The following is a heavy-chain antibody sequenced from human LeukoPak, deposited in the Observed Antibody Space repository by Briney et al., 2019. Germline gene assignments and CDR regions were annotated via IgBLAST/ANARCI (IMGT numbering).Heavy chain of an antibody. D-gene: IGHD1-26*01. J-gene: IGHJ1*01. V-gene: IGHV1-2*02. CDR1: GYTFTHYY. CDR2: INPNSGGT. Sequence: ASVTVSFMASGYTFTHYYLHWVRQAPGQGLDWMGWINPNSGGTTYAQNFKGRVTMTWDTSISTAYMELSRLRTDDTAVYYCAREWELLRKYLYHWGQGTLVTVSS. CDR3: AREWELLRKYLYH.